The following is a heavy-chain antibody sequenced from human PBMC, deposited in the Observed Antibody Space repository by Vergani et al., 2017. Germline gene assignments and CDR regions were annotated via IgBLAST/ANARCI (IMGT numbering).Heavy chain of an antibody. CDR3: AREVHYYGMDV. V-gene: IGHV1-3*01. D-gene: IGHD2-2*01. J-gene: IGHJ6*02. Sequence: QVQLVQSGAEVKKPGASVKVSCKASGYTFTSYAMHWVRQAPGQRLEWMGWINAGNGNTKYSQKFQGRVTITRDTSASTAYMELSSLRSEDTAAYYCAREVHYYGMDVWGQGTTVTVSS. CDR1: GYTFTSYA. CDR2: INAGNGNT.